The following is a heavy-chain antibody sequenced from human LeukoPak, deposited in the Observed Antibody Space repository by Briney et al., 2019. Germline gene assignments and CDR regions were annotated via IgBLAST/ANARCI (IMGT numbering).Heavy chain of an antibody. J-gene: IGHJ5*02. CDR3: ARDRITMVRGVKNWFDP. Sequence: ASVKVSCKASGYTFTGYYMHWVRQAPGQGLEWMGWINPNSGGTNYAQKFQGRVTMTRDTSISTAYMELSRLRSDDTAVYYCARDRITMVRGVKNWFDPWGQGTLDTVSS. CDR2: INPNSGGT. V-gene: IGHV1-2*02. CDR1: GYTFTGYY. D-gene: IGHD3-10*01.